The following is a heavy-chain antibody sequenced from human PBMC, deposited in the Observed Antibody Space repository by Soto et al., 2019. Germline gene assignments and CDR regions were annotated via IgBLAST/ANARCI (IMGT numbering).Heavy chain of an antibody. CDR2: ISQSGSI. CDR3: ARGETTGTTIPYYYYGMDV. CDR1: GGSISSSCYY. Sequence: SETLSLTCTVSGGSISSSCYYWGWIRQPPGKALEWIGYISQSGSIHYNPSLKSRVTVSVDTSKNHFSLKLSSVTAADTAVYYCARGETTGTTIPYYYYGMDVWGQGTTVTVSS. V-gene: IGHV4-61*05. D-gene: IGHD1-1*01. J-gene: IGHJ6*02.